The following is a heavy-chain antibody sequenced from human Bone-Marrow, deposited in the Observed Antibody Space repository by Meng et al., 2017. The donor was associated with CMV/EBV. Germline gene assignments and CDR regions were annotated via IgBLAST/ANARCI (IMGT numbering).Heavy chain of an antibody. CDR3: ARDFYSVFDY. D-gene: IGHD2/OR15-2a*01. J-gene: IGHJ4*02. CDR1: GFTVSSSY. CDR2: VYNGGQT. V-gene: IGHV3-53*05. Sequence: GESLKISCAASGFTVSSSYMYWVRQAPGRGLEWVSAVYNGGQTYYVDSVKGRFTISRDNSKNTLYLQMNSLRAEDTAVYYCARDFYSVFDYWGQGTLVTVSS.